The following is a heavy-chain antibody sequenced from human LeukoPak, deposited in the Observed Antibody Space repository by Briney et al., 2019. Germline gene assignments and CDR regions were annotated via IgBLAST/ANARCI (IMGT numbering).Heavy chain of an antibody. Sequence: SETLSVTCSVSGVSITSYYWNWIRQPAGKGLEWIGRIYTSGSTNYNPSLKSRVTISVDTSENQFSLKLSSVTAADTAVYYCARVAGWELLEDKYYYYYYMDVWGKGTTVTVSS. CDR1: GVSITSYY. J-gene: IGHJ6*03. CDR3: ARVAGWELLEDKYYYYYYMDV. V-gene: IGHV4-4*07. D-gene: IGHD1-26*01. CDR2: IYTSGST.